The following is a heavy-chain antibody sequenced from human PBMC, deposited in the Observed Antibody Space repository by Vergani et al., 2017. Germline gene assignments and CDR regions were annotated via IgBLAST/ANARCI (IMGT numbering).Heavy chain of an antibody. J-gene: IGHJ6*03. CDR2: IDHSGRP. Sequence: QVQLQQWGGGLLKPSETLSLTCVVHVGSFTSYHWTWIRESPGEGLEWVGDIDHSGRPDYNPSLKSRLTMSVEKSRHQFSLTLNSVTATDTAIYFCARVNTETSGHLYYYYYMDVWGQGTAVTVS. CDR1: VGSFTSYH. D-gene: IGHD4-11*01. V-gene: IGHV4-34*01. CDR3: ARVNTETSGHLYYYYYMDV.